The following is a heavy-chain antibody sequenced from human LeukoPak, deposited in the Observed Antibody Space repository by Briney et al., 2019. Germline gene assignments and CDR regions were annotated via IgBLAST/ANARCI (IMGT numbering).Heavy chain of an antibody. CDR3: ARALVRGAAFDI. Sequence: ASVKVSCEASGYTFTSYDINWVRQATGQGLEWMGWMNPNSGNTGYAQRFQGRVTITRNTSISTAYMELSSLRSEDTAVYYCARALVRGAAFDIWGQGTMVTVSS. V-gene: IGHV1-8*03. J-gene: IGHJ3*02. CDR1: GYTFTSYD. D-gene: IGHD3-10*01. CDR2: MNPNSGNT.